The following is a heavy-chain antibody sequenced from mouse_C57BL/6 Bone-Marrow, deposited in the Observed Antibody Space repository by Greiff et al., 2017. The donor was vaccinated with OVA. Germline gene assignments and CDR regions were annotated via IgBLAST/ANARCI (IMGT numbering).Heavy chain of an antibody. J-gene: IGHJ3*01. Sequence: VQLQQSGAELVRPGASVKLSCTASGFNIKDDYMHWVKQRPEQGLEWIGWIDPENGDTEYASKFQGKATITADTSSNTAYLQLSSLTSEDTAVYYCTTKGVTTAYWGQGTLVTVPA. CDR3: TTKGVTTAY. V-gene: IGHV14-4*01. CDR1: GFNIKDDY. D-gene: IGHD2-1*01. CDR2: IDPENGDT.